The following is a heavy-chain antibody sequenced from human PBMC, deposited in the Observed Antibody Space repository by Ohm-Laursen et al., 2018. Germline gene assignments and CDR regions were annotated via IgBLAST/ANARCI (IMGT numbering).Heavy chain of an antibody. CDR3: AKSGRRFAGYSEYDPDFDY. Sequence: SLRLSCAASGFTFNTYAMSWVRQAPGKGLEWVSVISGSGGSTYYADSVKGRFTISRDNSKNTLYLQMNSLRAEDTAEYYCAKSGRRFAGYSEYDPDFDYWGQGTLVTVSS. V-gene: IGHV3-23*01. J-gene: IGHJ4*02. CDR2: ISGSGGST. CDR1: GFTFNTYA. D-gene: IGHD5-12*01.